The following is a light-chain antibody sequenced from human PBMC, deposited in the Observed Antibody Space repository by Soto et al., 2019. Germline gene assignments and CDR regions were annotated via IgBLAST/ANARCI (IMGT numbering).Light chain of an antibody. CDR3: QQLNSYSFT. Sequence: DIQMTQSPSTLSASVGDRVTITCRASQSISNRLAWYQQKPGKAPRVVIYDASSLESGVPSRFSGSGSGTEFTLTISSLQPEDFATYYCQQLNSYSFTFGGGTKVDIK. J-gene: IGKJ4*01. CDR2: DAS. V-gene: IGKV1-5*01. CDR1: QSISNR.